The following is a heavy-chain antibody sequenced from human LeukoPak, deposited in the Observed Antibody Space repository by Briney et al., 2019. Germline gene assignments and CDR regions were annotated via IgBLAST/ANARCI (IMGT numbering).Heavy chain of an antibody. D-gene: IGHD6-6*01. CDR2: INHSGST. Sequence: PSETLSLTCTVSGGSISSYYWSWIRQPPGKGLEWIGEINHSGSTNYNPSLKSRVTISVDTSKNQFSLKLSSVTAADTAVYYCASLSIGAGIAARPNYYYYYGMDVWGQGTTVTVSS. V-gene: IGHV4-34*01. J-gene: IGHJ6*02. CDR3: ASLSIGAGIAARPNYYYYYGMDV. CDR1: GGSISSYY.